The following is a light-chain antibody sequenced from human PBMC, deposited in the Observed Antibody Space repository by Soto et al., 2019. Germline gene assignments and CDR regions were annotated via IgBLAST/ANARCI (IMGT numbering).Light chain of an antibody. V-gene: IGKV3-20*01. CDR1: QRVSSSN. CDR2: GAS. Sequence: EIWLTKSRRTLSMSPGERVTLSCRASQRVSSSNLAWYQQKPGQAPRLLIDGASSGATGIPDRFSGSGSGTDFTLTISRLEPEDFAVYYCQQYGSSGTFGQGTKVDI. J-gene: IGKJ1*01. CDR3: QQYGSSGT.